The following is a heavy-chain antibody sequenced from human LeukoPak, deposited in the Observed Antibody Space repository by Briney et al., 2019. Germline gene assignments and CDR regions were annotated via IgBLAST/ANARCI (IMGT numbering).Heavy chain of an antibody. CDR1: GFTFSSYS. Sequence: GGSLRLSCAASGFTFSSYSMNWVRQAPGKGLEWVSYISSSRSTIYYVDSVKGRFTISRDNAKNSLYLQMNSLRAEDTAVYYCAKDGSSGIAAAADAFDIWGQGTMVTVSS. V-gene: IGHV3-48*01. CDR3: AKDGSSGIAAAADAFDI. J-gene: IGHJ3*02. CDR2: ISSSRSTI. D-gene: IGHD6-13*01.